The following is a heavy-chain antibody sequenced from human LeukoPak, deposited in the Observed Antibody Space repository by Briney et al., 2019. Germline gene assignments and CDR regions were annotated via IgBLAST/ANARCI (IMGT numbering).Heavy chain of an antibody. V-gene: IGHV3-23*01. CDR3: AKAFSHYYGSGSDY. J-gene: IGHJ4*02. D-gene: IGHD3-10*01. CDR2: ISGSGGST. Sequence: PGGSLRLSCAASGFTFSSYAMSWVRQAPGKGLEWVSTISGSGGSTYYADSVKGRFTISRDNSKNTLYLQMNSLRAEDTAVYYCAKAFSHYYGSGSDYWGQGTLVTVSS. CDR1: GFTFSSYA.